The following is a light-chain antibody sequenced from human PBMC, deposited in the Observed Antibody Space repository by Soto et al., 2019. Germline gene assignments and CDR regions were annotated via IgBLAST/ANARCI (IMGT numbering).Light chain of an antibody. CDR3: TSYTSGIPYV. CDR1: SSDVGGYNY. J-gene: IGLJ1*01. Sequence: QSVLTQPASVSGSPGLSITISCTGTSSDVGGYNYVSWYQRHPGKAPKLLIYEVGNRPSGVSNRFSGSKSGNTASLTISGLQAEDEADYYCTSYTSGIPYVFGTGTKVTVL. CDR2: EVG. V-gene: IGLV2-14*01.